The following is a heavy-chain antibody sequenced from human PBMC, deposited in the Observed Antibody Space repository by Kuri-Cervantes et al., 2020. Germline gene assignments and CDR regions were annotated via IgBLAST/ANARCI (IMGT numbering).Heavy chain of an antibody. Sequence: SETLSLTCTVSGGSISSYYWSWIRQPPGKGLEWIGYIYYSGGTNYNPSLKSRVTISVDTSKNQFSLKLSSVTAADTAVYYCARTSYDYVWGSYRWGLDYFDYWGQGTLVTVSS. CDR3: ARTSYDYVWGSYRWGLDYFDY. J-gene: IGHJ4*02. V-gene: IGHV4-59*08. CDR1: GGSISSYY. CDR2: IYYSGGT. D-gene: IGHD3-16*02.